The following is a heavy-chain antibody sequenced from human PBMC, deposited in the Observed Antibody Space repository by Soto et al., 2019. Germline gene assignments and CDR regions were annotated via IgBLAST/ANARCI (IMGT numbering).Heavy chain of an antibody. CDR3: AHSSGYPTWFDY. V-gene: IGHV2-5*02. Sequence: QITLKESGPTLVKPTQTLTLTCTFSGFSLSTSGVGVGWLRQPPGKALEWLALISWGADKRYSPSLKSRLTITKDTPKNRVGLTMTNMDPGDTATYYCAHSSGYPTWFDYCGQGTLVTVSS. CDR1: GFSLSTSGVG. J-gene: IGHJ4*02. CDR2: ISWGADK. D-gene: IGHD1-1*01.